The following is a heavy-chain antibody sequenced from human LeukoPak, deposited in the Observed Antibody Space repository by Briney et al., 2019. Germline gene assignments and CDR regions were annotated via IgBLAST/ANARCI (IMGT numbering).Heavy chain of an antibody. CDR2: INHSGST. D-gene: IGHD2-15*01. Sequence: SETLSLTCAVSGGSFSGYYWSWIRQPPGKGLERIGQINHSGSTNYNPSLKSRVTISVDTSKNQSSLKLRSVTAADTAVYYCARGPPYCSGGSCYSLEDYWGQGTLVTVSS. CDR1: GGSFSGYY. CDR3: ARGPPYCSGGSCYSLEDY. V-gene: IGHV4-34*01. J-gene: IGHJ4*02.